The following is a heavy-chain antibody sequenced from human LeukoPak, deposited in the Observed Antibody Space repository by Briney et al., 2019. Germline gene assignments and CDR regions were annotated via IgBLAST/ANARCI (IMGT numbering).Heavy chain of an antibody. CDR1: GFTFSSYT. CDR3: ARDFIGESGSSGY. Sequence: GGSLRLSCAASGFTFSSYTMNWVRQAPGKGLEFVSSISPSGHSVTYADSVKGRFTLSRDNAKNSLSLQMNSLRAEDTGIYFCARDFIGESGSSGYWGQGALVTVSS. CDR2: ISPSGHSV. V-gene: IGHV3-21*01. D-gene: IGHD6-25*01. J-gene: IGHJ4*02.